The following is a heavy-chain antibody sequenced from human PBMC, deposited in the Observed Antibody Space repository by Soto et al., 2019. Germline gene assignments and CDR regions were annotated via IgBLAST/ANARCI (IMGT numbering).Heavy chain of an antibody. CDR2: ISGSGGST. V-gene: IGHV3-23*01. J-gene: IGHJ6*03. CDR1: GFTFSSYA. CDR3: ATSVFYYYYYYLDV. Sequence: GGSLRLSCAASGFTFSSYAMSWVRQAPGKGLEWVSAISGSGGSTYYADSVKGRFTISRDNSKNTLYLQMNSLRAEDTAVYYCATSVFYYYYYYLDVWGKGTTVTVSS. D-gene: IGHD1-26*01.